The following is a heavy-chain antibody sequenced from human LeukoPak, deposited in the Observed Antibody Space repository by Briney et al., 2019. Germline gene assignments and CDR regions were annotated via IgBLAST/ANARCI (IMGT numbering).Heavy chain of an antibody. CDR3: ARDATDYYDSSGYYQLNYYYYMDV. V-gene: IGHV1-2*02. J-gene: IGHJ6*03. CDR2: INPNSGGT. D-gene: IGHD3-22*01. CDR1: GYIFSDYY. Sequence: GASVKVSCKACGYIFSDYYLHWVRQAPGQGLEWMGWINPNSGGTNYAQKFQGRVTMTRDTSISTAYMELSRLRSDDTAVYYCARDATDYYDSSGYYQLNYYYYMDVWGKGTTVTVSS.